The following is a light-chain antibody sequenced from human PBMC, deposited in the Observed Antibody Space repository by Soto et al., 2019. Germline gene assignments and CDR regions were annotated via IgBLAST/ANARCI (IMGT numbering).Light chain of an antibody. J-gene: IGLJ1*01. CDR1: SSNIGNNY. V-gene: IGLV1-51*01. CDR3: ETWDSSLSVHV. CDR2: DNN. Sequence: QSVLTQPPSVSAAPGQKVTISCSGTSSNIGNNYVSWYQQLPGTAPKLLIYDNNKRPSGIPDRFSGSKSGTSATLGITGLQTGDEADFYCETWDSSLSVHVFGTGTKVTVL.